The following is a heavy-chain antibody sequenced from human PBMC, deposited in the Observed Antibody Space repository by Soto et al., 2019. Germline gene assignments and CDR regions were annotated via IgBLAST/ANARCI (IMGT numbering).Heavy chain of an antibody. J-gene: IGHJ4*02. CDR2: IYYSGLT. CDR1: GESIIISSYY. V-gene: IGHV4-39*01. D-gene: IGHD2-21*02. CDR3: ARQRKTVVTKDYFEN. Sequence: SWTXSLTCIFSGESIIISSYYLCWIRQPPGKGLDWIGSIYYSGLTYYNPSFKSRVTISIDTSKNQFSLKLSSVTATDTAVYYCARQRKTVVTKDYFENWGPGALVTVYS.